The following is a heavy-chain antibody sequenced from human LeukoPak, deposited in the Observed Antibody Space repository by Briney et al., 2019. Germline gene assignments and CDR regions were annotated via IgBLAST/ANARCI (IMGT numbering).Heavy chain of an antibody. V-gene: IGHV4-38-2*02. Sequence: SETLSLTCTVSGYSISSGYYWGWLRQPPGKGLEWIGSIYHSGSTYYNPSLKSRVTISVDTAKNQFSLKLSSVTAADTAVYYCARSGWLRSYYYYYMDVWGKGTTVTVSS. CDR1: GYSISSGYY. D-gene: IGHD5-12*01. J-gene: IGHJ6*03. CDR2: IYHSGST. CDR3: ARSGWLRSYYYYYMDV.